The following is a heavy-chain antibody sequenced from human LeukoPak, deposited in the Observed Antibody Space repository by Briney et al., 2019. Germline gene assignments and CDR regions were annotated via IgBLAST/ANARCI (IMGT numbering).Heavy chain of an antibody. CDR2: ISTYNGNT. D-gene: IGHD4-17*01. CDR1: GYTFTNFD. J-gene: IGHJ4*02. V-gene: IGHV1-18*01. Sequence: AALQVSCKTSGYTFTNFDIGWVRQAPGQGLEWMGWISTYNGNTKYAQNFQGRVTMTTEKSTSTSYMDLRSLRSDDTAVYYCARGLLTTVTPVGYWGQGTLVTVSS. CDR3: ARGLLTTVTPVGY.